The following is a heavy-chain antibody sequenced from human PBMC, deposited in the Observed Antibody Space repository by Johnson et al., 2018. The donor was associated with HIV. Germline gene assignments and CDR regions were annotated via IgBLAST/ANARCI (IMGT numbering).Heavy chain of an antibody. J-gene: IGHJ3*02. CDR1: GFTFTNAW. D-gene: IGHD2-15*01. Sequence: VQLVESGGGLVKPGGSLRLSCAASGFTFTNAWMTWVRQAPGRGLEWVGRIKSKADGGTTDYAAPVKGRFTISRDDSKNTLYLQMNSLKTEDTAVYYCTTLGYCSGGSCYSGRGFDIWGQGTMVTVSS. V-gene: IGHV3-15*01. CDR2: IKSKADGGTT. CDR3: TTLGYCSGGSCYSGRGFDI.